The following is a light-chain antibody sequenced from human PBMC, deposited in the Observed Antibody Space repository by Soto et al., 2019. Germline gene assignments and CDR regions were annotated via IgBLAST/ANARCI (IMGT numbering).Light chain of an antibody. CDR1: GSNIGTNT. J-gene: IGLJ3*02. V-gene: IGLV1-44*01. Sequence: QSVLTQPPSASGTPGQWVTISCSGSGSNIGTNTVTWYQQLPGAAPRLLIYSDNQRPSGVPARFSGSKSGTSASLAISGLQSEDEADYYCAAWDVNFAVFGGGTKLTVL. CDR3: AAWDVNFAV. CDR2: SDN.